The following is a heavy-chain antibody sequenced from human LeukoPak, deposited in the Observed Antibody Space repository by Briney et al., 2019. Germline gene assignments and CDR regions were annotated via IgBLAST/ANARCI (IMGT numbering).Heavy chain of an antibody. CDR2: IYYSGST. D-gene: IGHD6-19*01. Sequence: SETLSLTCTVSGGSISSSSYYWGWIRQPPGKRLEWIGSIYYSGSTYYNPSLKSRVTISVDTSKNQFSLKLSSVTAADTAVYYCASPRLSSGWTIDYWGQGTLVTVSS. V-gene: IGHV4-39*01. J-gene: IGHJ4*02. CDR3: ASPRLSSGWTIDY. CDR1: GGSISSSSYY.